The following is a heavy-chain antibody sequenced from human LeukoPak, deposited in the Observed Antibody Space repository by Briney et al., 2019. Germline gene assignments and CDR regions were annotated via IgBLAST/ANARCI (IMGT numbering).Heavy chain of an antibody. V-gene: IGHV3-30*18. J-gene: IGHJ4*02. CDR3: AKGQTYFDY. CDR1: GFTFSSYG. Sequence: GGSLRLSCAASGFTFSSYGMHWVRQAPGKGLEWVAVISYDGSNKYYADSVKGRFTISRDNSKNTLCLQMNSLRAEDTAVYYCAKGQTYFDYWGQGTLVTVSS. CDR2: ISYDGSNK.